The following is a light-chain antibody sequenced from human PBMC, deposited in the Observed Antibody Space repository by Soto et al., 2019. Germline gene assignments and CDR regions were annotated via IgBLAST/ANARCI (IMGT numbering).Light chain of an antibody. V-gene: IGLV2-14*01. J-gene: IGLJ2*01. CDR2: EVS. CDR3: SSYTSRHTWV. Sequence: QSVLTQPASVSGSPGQSITISCTGTSSDVGGYNYVSWYQQHPGEAPQVLIYEVSNRPSGVSNRFSGSKSGNTASLTISGLQADDEADYYCSSYTSRHTWVFGGGTKLTVL. CDR1: SSDVGGYNY.